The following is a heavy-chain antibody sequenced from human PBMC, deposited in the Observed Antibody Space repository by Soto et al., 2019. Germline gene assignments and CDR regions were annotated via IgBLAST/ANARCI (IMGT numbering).Heavy chain of an antibody. V-gene: IGHV3-23*01. D-gene: IGHD5-18*01. CDR2: IVGSGDIT. CDR3: AKDNGYSYGFDX. Sequence: GGSLRLSCAASGFTFTSYAMSWVRQAPGKGLECVSTIVGSGDITSYADSVKGRFTISRDNSKSTLSLQMNSLRAEDTAVYYCAKDNGYSYGFDXWGQGTLVTVSS. CDR1: GFTFTSYA. J-gene: IGHJ4*02.